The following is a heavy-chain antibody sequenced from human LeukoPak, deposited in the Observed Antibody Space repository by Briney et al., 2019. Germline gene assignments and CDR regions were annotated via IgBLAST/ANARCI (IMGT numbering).Heavy chain of an antibody. J-gene: IGHJ5*02. V-gene: IGHV4-31*03. CDR2: IYYSGST. CDR3: ARGREVRGVIGNWFDP. CDR1: GGSISSGGYY. Sequence: SETLSLTCTVSGGSISSGGYYWSWIRQHPGKGLEWIGYIYYSGSTYYNPSLKSRVTISVDRSKNQFSLKLSSVTAADTAVYYCARGREVRGVIGNWFDPWGQGTLVTVSS. D-gene: IGHD3-10*01.